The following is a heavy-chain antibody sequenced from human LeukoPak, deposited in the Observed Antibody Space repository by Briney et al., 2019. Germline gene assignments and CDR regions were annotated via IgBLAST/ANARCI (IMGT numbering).Heavy chain of an antibody. V-gene: IGHV1-8*01. D-gene: IGHD6-13*01. CDR1: GYTFTSYD. CDR3: ASSYSSSWYNWFDP. Sequence: ASVEVSCKASGYTFTSYDINWVRQAPGQGLEWMGWMNPNSGNTGYAQKFQGRVTMTRNTSISTAYMELSSLRSEDTAVYYCASSYSSSWYNWFDPWGQGTLVTVSS. J-gene: IGHJ5*02. CDR2: MNPNSGNT.